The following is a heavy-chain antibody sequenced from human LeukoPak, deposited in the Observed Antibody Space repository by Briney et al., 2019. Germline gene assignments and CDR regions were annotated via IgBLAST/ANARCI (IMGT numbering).Heavy chain of an antibody. Sequence: GASVKVSCKASGYTFTSYGISWVRQAPGQGLEWMGWISAYNGNTNYAQKLQGRVTMTTDTSTSTVYMELSRLRYDDTAVYYCVREHSWDANWFDPWGQGTLVTVSS. CDR3: VREHSWDANWFDP. CDR2: ISAYNGNT. D-gene: IGHD6-13*01. J-gene: IGHJ5*02. V-gene: IGHV1-18*01. CDR1: GYTFTSYG.